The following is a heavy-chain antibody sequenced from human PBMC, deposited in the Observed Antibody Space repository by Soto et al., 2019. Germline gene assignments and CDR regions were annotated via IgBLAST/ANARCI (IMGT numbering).Heavy chain of an antibody. CDR1: GVSITTDLDY. CDR2: IYYGGSR. Sequence: PSETQSHTCTESGVSITTDLDYWGWIRQPPGKGLEWIGYIYYGGSRYYNPSLKSRVTISIDRSKNQFSLKLSSVTAADTAVYYCARDGGSYYKSCDCWGQGTLVTVSS. J-gene: IGHJ4*02. D-gene: IGHD1-26*01. CDR3: ARDGGSYYKSCDC. V-gene: IGHV4-30-2*01.